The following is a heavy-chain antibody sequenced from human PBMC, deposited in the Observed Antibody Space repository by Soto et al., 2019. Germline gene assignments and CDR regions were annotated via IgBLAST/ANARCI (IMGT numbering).Heavy chain of an antibody. CDR3: ARSVRAPDAFDL. V-gene: IGHV3-53*01. Sequence: EVQLVESGGGLIQPGGSLRLSCAASGFTVSSNYMSWVRQAPGKGLEWVSVIYSGGSTYYADSVKGRFTISRDNSKKTLYLQMHSMRAEDTAVYYCARSVRAPDAFDLWGQGTMVTVSS. D-gene: IGHD4-17*01. CDR2: IYSGGST. CDR1: GFTVSSNY. J-gene: IGHJ3*01.